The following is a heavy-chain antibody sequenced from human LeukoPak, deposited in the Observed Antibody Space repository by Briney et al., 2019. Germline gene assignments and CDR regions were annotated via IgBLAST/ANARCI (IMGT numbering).Heavy chain of an antibody. CDR3: ARGLRVFTVTHGAFDI. Sequence: ASVKVSCKASGYTFTDYYMHWVRQAPGQGLEWMGWINPNSGGTNYAQKFQGRVTMTRNTSISTAYMELSSLRSEDTAVYYCARGLRVFTVTHGAFDIWGQGTMVTVSS. J-gene: IGHJ3*02. CDR2: INPNSGGT. D-gene: IGHD4-17*01. V-gene: IGHV1-2*02. CDR1: GYTFTDYY.